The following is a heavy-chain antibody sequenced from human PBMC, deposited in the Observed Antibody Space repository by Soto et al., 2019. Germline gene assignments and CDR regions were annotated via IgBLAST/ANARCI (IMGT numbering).Heavy chain of an antibody. D-gene: IGHD6-13*01. J-gene: IGHJ1*01. CDR3: ARHKAAAGFFQH. CDR2: IDQSGST. CDR1: GGSFSGYY. Sequence: SETLSLTCAVYGGSFSGYYWNWLRQPPGKGLEWIGKIDQSGSTNYNPSLKSRVTMSVDTSRNQFSLKLSSVTAADTAVYYCARHKAAAGFFQHWGQGTLVTVSS. V-gene: IGHV4-34*01.